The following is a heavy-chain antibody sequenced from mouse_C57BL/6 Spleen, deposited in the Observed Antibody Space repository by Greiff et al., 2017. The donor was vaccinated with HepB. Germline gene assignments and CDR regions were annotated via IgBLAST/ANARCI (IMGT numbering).Heavy chain of an antibody. V-gene: IGHV2-5*01. CDR3: AKSSYGGYFDV. CDR1: GFSLTSYG. CDR2: IWRGGST. J-gene: IGHJ1*03. D-gene: IGHD1-1*02. Sequence: VKLMESGPGLVQPSQSLSITCTVSGFSLTSYGVHWVRQSPGKGLEWLGVIWRGGSTDYNAAFMSRLSITKDNSKSQVFFKMNSLQADDTAIYYCAKSSYGGYFDVWGTGTTVTVSS.